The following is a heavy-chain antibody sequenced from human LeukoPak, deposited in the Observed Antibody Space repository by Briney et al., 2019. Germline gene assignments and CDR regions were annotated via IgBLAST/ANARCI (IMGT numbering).Heavy chain of an antibody. D-gene: IGHD7-27*01. CDR3: ARGELGIKIDYGMDV. Sequence: GGSLRLSCAASGFTFSSYSMTWVRQAPGKGLEWVSYISSRSSAIYYADSVKGRFTISRDNAKNSLYLQMNSLRADDTAVYYCARGELGIKIDYGMDVWGQGTTVTVSS. CDR2: ISSRSSAI. J-gene: IGHJ6*02. V-gene: IGHV3-48*01. CDR1: GFTFSSYS.